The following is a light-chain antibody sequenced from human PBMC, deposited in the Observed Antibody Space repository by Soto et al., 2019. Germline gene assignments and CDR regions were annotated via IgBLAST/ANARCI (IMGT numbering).Light chain of an antibody. Sequence: EIVMTQSPVTLSVSLGAGATVSCWASPSIGNAVAWYHQRPGHDPRILIYCASTRAPGIPARFSRSGSGTDFHLTFRGLLSEDCALYEGQQSNNWTRTFCPETKLDIK. J-gene: IGKJ1*01. CDR3: QQSNNWTRT. V-gene: IGKV3-15*01. CDR1: PSIGNA. CDR2: CAS.